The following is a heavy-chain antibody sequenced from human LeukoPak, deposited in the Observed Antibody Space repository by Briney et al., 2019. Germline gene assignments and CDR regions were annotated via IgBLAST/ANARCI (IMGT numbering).Heavy chain of an antibody. Sequence: SETLSLTCTVSGASISSSIYYWSWIRQPPGKGLEWIGTAYYTGGTYYNPSLNRRVTISVDTSKNQFSLKLTSVSAADTAVYFCARVGHYSNWGTQWFDPWGRGTLVTVSS. CDR1: GASISSSIYY. CDR3: ARVGHYSNWGTQWFDP. D-gene: IGHD7-27*01. CDR2: AYYTGGT. J-gene: IGHJ5*02. V-gene: IGHV4-39*07.